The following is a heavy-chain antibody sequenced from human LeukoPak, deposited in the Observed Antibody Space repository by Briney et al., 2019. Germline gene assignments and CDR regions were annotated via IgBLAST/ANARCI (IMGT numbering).Heavy chain of an antibody. V-gene: IGHV4-39*01. CDR2: IYYSGST. D-gene: IGHD2-21*01. CDR3: ARHTRVEHIVVSGTFAY. J-gene: IGHJ4*02. Sequence: SETLSLTCTVSGGSISSSSYYWGWIRQPPGRGLEGIESIYYSGSTYYNRSLKSRVTISVDTSKNQFSLKLSSVTAADTAVYYCARHTRVEHIVVSGTFAYWGQGTLVTVSS. CDR1: GGSISSSSYY.